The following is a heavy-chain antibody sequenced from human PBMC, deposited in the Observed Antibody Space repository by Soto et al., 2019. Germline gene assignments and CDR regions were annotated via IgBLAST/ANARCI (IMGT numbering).Heavy chain of an antibody. CDR3: ARDDYGNQWIYGMDV. J-gene: IGHJ6*02. D-gene: IGHD4-17*01. V-gene: IGHV3-21*01. CDR1: GFTFSSYS. Sequence: GGSLRLSCAASGFTFSSYSMNWVRQAPGKGLEWVSSISSSSSYIYYADSVKGRFTISRDNAKNSLYLQMNSLRAEDTAVYYCARDDYGNQWIYGMDVWGQGTTVTVSS. CDR2: ISSSSSYI.